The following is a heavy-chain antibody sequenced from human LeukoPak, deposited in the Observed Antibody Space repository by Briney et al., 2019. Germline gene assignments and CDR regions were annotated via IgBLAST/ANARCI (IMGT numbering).Heavy chain of an antibody. D-gene: IGHD4-17*01. V-gene: IGHV4-4*02. Sequence: SETLSLTCAVSGGSISSYNWWSWVRQPPGKGLEWIGEIYHSGSTSYNPSLKSRVTTSVDKSKNQFSLRLSSVTAADTAVYYCARGMRVMTTRWYFDLWGRGTLVTVSS. CDR3: ARGMRVMTTRWYFDL. J-gene: IGHJ2*01. CDR2: IYHSGST. CDR1: GGSISSYNW.